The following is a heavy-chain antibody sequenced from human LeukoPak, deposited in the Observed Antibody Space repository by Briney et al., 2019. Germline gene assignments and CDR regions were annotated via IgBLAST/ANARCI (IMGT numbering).Heavy chain of an antibody. CDR1: GFTFSSYA. Sequence: GGSLRLSCAASGFTFSSYAVSWVRQAPGKGLEWVSAISGSGGSTYYADSVKGRFTISRDNSKNTLYLQMNSLRAEDTAVYYCAKVHRRYGSGSFLQPFDYWGQGTLVTVSS. CDR3: AKVHRRYGSGSFLQPFDY. V-gene: IGHV3-23*01. CDR2: ISGSGGST. J-gene: IGHJ4*02. D-gene: IGHD3-10*01.